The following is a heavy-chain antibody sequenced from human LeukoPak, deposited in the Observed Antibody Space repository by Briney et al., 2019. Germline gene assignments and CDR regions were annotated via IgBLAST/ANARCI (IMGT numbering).Heavy chain of an antibody. J-gene: IGHJ3*02. V-gene: IGHV4-59*01. CDR2: IYYSGST. D-gene: IGHD3-22*01. CDR1: X. CDR3: ARGLYYYDSSGPGAFDI. Sequence: XWXWXRQPPGKGLEWIGYIYYSGSTNYNPSLKSRVTISVDTSKNQFSLKLSSVTAADTAVYYCARGLYYYDSSGPGAFDIWGQGTMVTVSS.